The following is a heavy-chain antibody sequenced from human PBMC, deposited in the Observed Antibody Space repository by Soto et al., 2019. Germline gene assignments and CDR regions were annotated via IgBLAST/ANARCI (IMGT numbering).Heavy chain of an antibody. J-gene: IGHJ6*02. D-gene: IGHD3-3*01. CDR3: ARLYDFWSGKPSYGMDV. CDR2: MNPNSGNT. CDR1: GYTFTSYD. Sequence: QVQLVQSGAEVKKPGASVKVSCKASGYTFTSYDINWVRQATGQGLEWMGWMNPNSGNTGYAQKFQGRVTMTKKTSISTDYMELSSLRSEDTAVYYCARLYDFWSGKPSYGMDVWGQGTTVTVSS. V-gene: IGHV1-8*01.